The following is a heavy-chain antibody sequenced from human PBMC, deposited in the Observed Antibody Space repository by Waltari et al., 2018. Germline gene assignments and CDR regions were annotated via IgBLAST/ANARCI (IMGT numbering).Heavy chain of an antibody. J-gene: IGHJ5*02. CDR3: AIHPQHIVATMT. V-gene: IGHV3-21*01. CDR2: ISSSSSYI. D-gene: IGHD5-12*01. CDR1: GFTFSSYS. Sequence: EVQLVESGGGLVKPGGSLRLSCAASGFTFSSYSMNWVRQAPGKGLEWVSSISSSSSYIYYADSVKGRFTISRDNAKNSLYLQMNSLRAEDTAVYYCAIHPQHIVATMTWGQETLVTVSS.